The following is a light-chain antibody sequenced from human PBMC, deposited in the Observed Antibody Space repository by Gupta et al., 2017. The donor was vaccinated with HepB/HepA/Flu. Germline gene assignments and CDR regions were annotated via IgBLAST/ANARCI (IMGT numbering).Light chain of an antibody. V-gene: IGLV3-1*01. CDR1: KLGDKY. Sequence: SYELTQTPSVSVSPGQTASITCSGDKLGDKYACWYQQKPGQSPVPVIYQDSKRPSGIPERFSGSNSWNTATLTISGTQAMDEADYYCQAWDSSTVVFGGGTKLTVL. J-gene: IGLJ2*01. CDR3: QAWDSSTVV. CDR2: QDS.